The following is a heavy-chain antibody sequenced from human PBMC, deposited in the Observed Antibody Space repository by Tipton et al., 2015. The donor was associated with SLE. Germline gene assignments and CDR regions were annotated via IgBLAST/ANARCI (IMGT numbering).Heavy chain of an antibody. CDR3: ARVVRTWFFDY. Sequence: SLRLSCAASGFTLSDYYMNWIRQAPGKGLEWISYISSSGSSNFADSVKGRFTISRDNSKNTLYLQMNSLRAEDTAIYYCARVVRTWFFDYWGQGTLVTVSS. V-gene: IGHV3-11*01. J-gene: IGHJ4*02. CDR1: GFTLSDYY. D-gene: IGHD3-22*01. CDR2: ISSSGSS.